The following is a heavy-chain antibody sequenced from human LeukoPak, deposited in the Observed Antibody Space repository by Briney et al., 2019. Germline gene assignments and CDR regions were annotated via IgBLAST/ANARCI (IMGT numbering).Heavy chain of an antibody. CDR3: ARPRSAASKPGVGMDV. J-gene: IGHJ6*02. CDR2: ISAYNGNT. CDR1: GYTFTSYG. D-gene: IGHD3-10*01. V-gene: IGHV1-18*01. Sequence: ASVKVSCKASGYTFTSYGISWVRQAPGQGLEWMGWISAYNGNTNYAQKLQGRVTMTTDTSTSTAYMELRSLRSDDTAVYYCARPRSAASKPGVGMDVWGQGTTVTVSS.